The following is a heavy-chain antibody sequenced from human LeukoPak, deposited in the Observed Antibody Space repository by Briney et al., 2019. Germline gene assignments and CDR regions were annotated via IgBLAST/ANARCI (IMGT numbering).Heavy chain of an antibody. CDR3: ARGRSITLIRGFAVSDGFDI. CDR1: GFTFSTYS. J-gene: IGHJ3*02. Sequence: PGGSLRLSCAASGFTFSTYSMNWVRQAPGKGLEWVSFTDTSTNYIYYGESMKGRFTISRDNAQNSLYLHMNGLRPEDTAVYYCARGRSITLIRGFAVSDGFDIWGQGTMVTVSS. D-gene: IGHD3-10*01. V-gene: IGHV3-21*01. CDR2: TDTSTNYI.